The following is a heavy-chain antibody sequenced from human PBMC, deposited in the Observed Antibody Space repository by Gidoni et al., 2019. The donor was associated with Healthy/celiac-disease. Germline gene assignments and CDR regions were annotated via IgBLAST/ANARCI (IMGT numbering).Heavy chain of an antibody. D-gene: IGHD3-16*01. Sequence: QLQLQESGSGLVKPSQTLSLTCAFSGGSISSGGYSWSWIRQPPGKGLAWIGYIYHSGSTYYNPSLKRRVTISVDRSKNQFSLKLSSVTAADTAVYYCAGGLITAPFDPWGQGTLVTVSS. CDR3: AGGLITAPFDP. CDR2: IYHSGST. V-gene: IGHV4-30-2*01. CDR1: GGSISSGGYS. J-gene: IGHJ5*02.